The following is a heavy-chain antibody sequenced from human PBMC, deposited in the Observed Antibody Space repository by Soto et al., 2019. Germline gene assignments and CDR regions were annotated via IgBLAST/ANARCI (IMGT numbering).Heavy chain of an antibody. CDR1: GFSLRSQW. J-gene: IGHJ4*02. Sequence: SVGSLRLSCAASGFSLRSQWMHWIRQTPGKGLEWVSRCSPDGTTVYADSVKGRFTISRDNAKNTVYLQMNSLRAEDTAMYYGSVSIFGVVHYWGQGTLVTVSS. V-gene: IGHV3-74*03. CDR2: CSPDGTT. CDR3: SVSIFGVVHY. D-gene: IGHD3-3*01.